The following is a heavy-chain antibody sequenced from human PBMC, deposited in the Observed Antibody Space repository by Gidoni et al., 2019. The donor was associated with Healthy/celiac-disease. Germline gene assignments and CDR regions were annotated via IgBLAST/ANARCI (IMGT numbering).Heavy chain of an antibody. Sequence: QVQLVQSGAEVKKPGASVKVSCKASGYTFTSYYMHWVRQAPGQGLEWMGIINPSGGSTSYAQKFQGRVTMTRDTSTSTVYMELGSLRSEDTAVYYCARASSVWFGELLPQIYFDYWGQGTLVTVSS. V-gene: IGHV1-46*01. CDR2: INPSGGST. CDR3: ARASSVWFGELLPQIYFDY. J-gene: IGHJ4*02. D-gene: IGHD3-10*01. CDR1: GYTFTSYY.